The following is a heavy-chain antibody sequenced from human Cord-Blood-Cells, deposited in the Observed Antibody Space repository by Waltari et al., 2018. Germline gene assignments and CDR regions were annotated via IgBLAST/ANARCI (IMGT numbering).Heavy chain of an antibody. D-gene: IGHD6-19*01. Sequence: QVQLVQSGAAVKTPGSSVKVSCKASGGTFSSYAISWVRQAPGQGLEWMGGIIPIFGTANYAQKFQGRVTITADESTSTAYMELSSLRSEDTAVYYCARGGIAVAGTVGYYFDYWGQGTLVTVSS. CDR1: GGTFSSYA. V-gene: IGHV1-69*01. CDR3: ARGGIAVAGTVGYYFDY. J-gene: IGHJ4*02. CDR2: IIPIFGTA.